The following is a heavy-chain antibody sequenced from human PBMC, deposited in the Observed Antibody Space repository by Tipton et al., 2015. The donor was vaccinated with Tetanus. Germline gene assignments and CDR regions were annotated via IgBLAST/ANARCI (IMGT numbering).Heavy chain of an antibody. J-gene: IGHJ3*02. Sequence: GLVKPSQTLSLTCAISGDSVSSNSAAWNWIRQSPSRGLEWLGRTYYRSKWYNDYAVSVKSRITINPDTSKNQFSLQLNSVTPEDTDVYYWARDSQELVRDGGYAFEIWGQGTMGTVSS. D-gene: IGHD6-13*01. CDR2: TYYRSKWYN. V-gene: IGHV6-1*01. CDR3: ARDSQELVRDGGYAFEI. CDR1: GDSVSSNSAA.